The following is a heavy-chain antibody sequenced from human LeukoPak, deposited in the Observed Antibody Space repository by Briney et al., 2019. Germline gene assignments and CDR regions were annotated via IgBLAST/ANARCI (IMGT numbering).Heavy chain of an antibody. CDR1: GGSISSYY. CDR2: IYYSGST. V-gene: IGHV4-59*01. J-gene: IGHJ5*02. D-gene: IGHD1-14*01. CDR3: ARVNVGDNPTLNWFDP. Sequence: PSETLSLTCTVSGGSISSYYWSWIRRPPGKGLEWIGYIYYSGSTNYNPSLKSRVTISVDTSKNQFSLKLSSVTAADTAVYYCARVNVGDNPTLNWFDPWGQGTLVTVSS.